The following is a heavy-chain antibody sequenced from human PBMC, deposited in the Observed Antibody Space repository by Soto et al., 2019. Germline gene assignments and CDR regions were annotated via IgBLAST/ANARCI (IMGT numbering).Heavy chain of an antibody. CDR3: ARDGGIAAAGIPSIAYYGMDV. J-gene: IGHJ6*02. V-gene: IGHV3-33*01. CDR1: GFTFSSYG. D-gene: IGHD6-13*01. Sequence: PGGSLRLSCAASGFTFSSYGMHWVRQAPGKGLEWVAVIWYDGSNKYYADSVKGRFTISRDNSKNTLYLQMNSLRAEDTAVYYCARDGGIAAAGIPSIAYYGMDVWGQGTTVTVSS. CDR2: IWYDGSNK.